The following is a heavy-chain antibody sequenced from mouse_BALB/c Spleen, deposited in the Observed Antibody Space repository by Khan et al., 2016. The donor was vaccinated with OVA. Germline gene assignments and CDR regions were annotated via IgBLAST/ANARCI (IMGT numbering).Heavy chain of an antibody. D-gene: IGHD1-1*01. CDR3: ARGNCYGYYFDY. CDR1: GYSITSNYA. J-gene: IGHJ2*01. Sequence: EVQLVESGPGLVKPSQSLSLTCTVTGYSITSNYAWNWIRQFPGNQLEWMGYISYSDSTSYNPTLKSQISITRDTSQNQFFLQLNSVTTEDTATYYCARGNCYGYYFDYWGQGTTLTVSS. V-gene: IGHV3-2*02. CDR2: ISYSDST.